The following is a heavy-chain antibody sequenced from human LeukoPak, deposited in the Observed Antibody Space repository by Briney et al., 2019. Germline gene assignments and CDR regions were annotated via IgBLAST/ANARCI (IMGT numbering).Heavy chain of an antibody. J-gene: IGHJ5*02. V-gene: IGHV4-59*01. D-gene: IGHD5-24*01. CDR2: IYYSGST. CDR1: GGSISSYY. CDR3: ARDGDRDGYNQVWFDL. Sequence: SETLSLTCTVSGGSISSYYWSWIRQPPGKGLEWIGYIYYSGSTNYNPSLKSRVTISVDTSKNQFSMKLSSVTAADTAVYYCARDGDRDGYNQVWFDLWGQGTLVTVSS.